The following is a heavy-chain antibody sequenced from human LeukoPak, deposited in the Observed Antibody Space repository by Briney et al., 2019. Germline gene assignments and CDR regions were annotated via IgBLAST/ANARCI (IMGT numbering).Heavy chain of an antibody. D-gene: IGHD3-16*01. CDR2: INSDGRIT. Sequence: GGSLRLSCAASGFTFSDYWMHWVRQAPGKGLVGVSRINSDGRITNYADSVKGRFTISRDNSKNTLYLQMNSLRAEDTAVYYCAKGPSYYDYVWGSYTFDYWGQGTLVTVSS. CDR1: GFTFSDYW. CDR3: AKGPSYYDYVWGSYTFDY. V-gene: IGHV3-74*01. J-gene: IGHJ4*02.